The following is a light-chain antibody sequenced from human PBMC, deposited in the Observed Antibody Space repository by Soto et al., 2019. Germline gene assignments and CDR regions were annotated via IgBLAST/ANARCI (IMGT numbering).Light chain of an antibody. Sequence: QSALTQPPSASGSPGQSVTISCTGTSSDVGYYNYVSWYQQHPGKAPRLMIYEVSKRPSGVPDRFSGSKSGNTASLTVSGLQAEDEADYYCSSYAGGNIVFGTGTKLTVL. CDR1: SSDVGYYNY. CDR2: EVS. J-gene: IGLJ1*01. V-gene: IGLV2-8*01. CDR3: SSYAGGNIV.